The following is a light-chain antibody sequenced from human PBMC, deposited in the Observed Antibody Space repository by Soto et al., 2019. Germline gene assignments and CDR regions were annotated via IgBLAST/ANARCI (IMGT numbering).Light chain of an antibody. V-gene: IGLV2-23*01. CDR3: CSYAGTNTFV. Sequence: QSALTQPASVSGSPGQSITISCTGTSSDVGSYNLVSWYQQHPGKAPKLMIYERNKRPSGVSNRFSGSKSANTASLTISGLQTEDEADYYCCSYAGTNTFVFGTGTKVTVL. CDR2: ERN. J-gene: IGLJ1*01. CDR1: SSDVGSYNL.